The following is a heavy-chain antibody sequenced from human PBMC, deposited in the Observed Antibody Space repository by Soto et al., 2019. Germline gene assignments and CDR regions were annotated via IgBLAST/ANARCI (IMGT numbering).Heavy chain of an antibody. CDR3: ARDLSADIVVVPAAPVGMDV. CDR1: GFTFSSYW. Sequence: GGSLRLSCAASGFTFSSYWMHWVRQAPGKGLVWVSRINSDGSSTSYADSVKGRFTISRDNAKNTLYLQMNSLRAEDTAVYYCARDLSADIVVVPAAPVGMDVWGQGTTVTVSS. CDR2: INSDGSST. V-gene: IGHV3-74*01. J-gene: IGHJ6*02. D-gene: IGHD2-2*01.